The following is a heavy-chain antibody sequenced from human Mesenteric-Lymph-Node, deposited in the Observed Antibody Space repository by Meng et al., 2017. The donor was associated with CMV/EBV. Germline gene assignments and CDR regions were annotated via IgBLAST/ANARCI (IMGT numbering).Heavy chain of an antibody. CDR3: ARGGGNRDY. J-gene: IGHJ4*02. V-gene: IGHV1-8*01. CDR2: ADPNSGYT. D-gene: IGHD1/OR15-1a*01. Sequence: ASVKVSCKASGYTFTSYDINWVRQAPGQGLEWMGRADPNSGYTDSAQRFQGRISLTTNTSISTAYMELSSLTSEDTAVYYCARGGGNRDYWGQGTLVTVSS. CDR1: GYTFTSYD.